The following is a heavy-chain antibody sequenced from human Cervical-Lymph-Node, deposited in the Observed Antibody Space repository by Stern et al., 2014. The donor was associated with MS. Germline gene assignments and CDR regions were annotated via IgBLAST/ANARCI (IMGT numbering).Heavy chain of an antibody. V-gene: IGHV5-51*01. CDR1: GYSFTSHW. Sequence: EDQLVESGAEVKKPGESLTISCQGSGYSFTSHWIGWVRQMPGKGLEGMGVIYPGDSDARYSPSFQGQVTISADKSISTAYLQWSSLKASDTAMYYCATSSSGWYSSFDFWGQGTLVAVSS. CDR3: ATSSSGWYSSFDF. J-gene: IGHJ4*02. CDR2: IYPGDSDA. D-gene: IGHD6-19*01.